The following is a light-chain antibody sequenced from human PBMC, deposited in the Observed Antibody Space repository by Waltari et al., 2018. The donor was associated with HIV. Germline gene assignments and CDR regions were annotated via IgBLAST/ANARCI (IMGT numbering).Light chain of an antibody. CDR1: SSDIGGHYS. Sequence: QSALTQPASVSGSPGQSITIPCTGPSSDIGGHYSALWFQQLPGKAPKLMIYAVTYRPSGVSNRFSGSKSGNTASLTISGLQGEDEADYYCLSYTITNTLVFGGGTKLTVL. CDR2: AVT. V-gene: IGLV2-14*01. CDR3: LSYTITNTLV. J-gene: IGLJ3*02.